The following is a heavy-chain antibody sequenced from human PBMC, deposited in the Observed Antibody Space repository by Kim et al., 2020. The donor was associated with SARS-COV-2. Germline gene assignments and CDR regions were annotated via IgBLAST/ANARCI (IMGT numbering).Heavy chain of an antibody. D-gene: IGHD6-6*01. CDR3: ARLPLGSSSSYYGVDV. Sequence: PSLKSRIPISIDTSKNQFSLNLNSVTAADTAVYYCARLPLGSSSSYYGVDVWGQGTTVTVSS. V-gene: IGHV4-31*02. J-gene: IGHJ6*02.